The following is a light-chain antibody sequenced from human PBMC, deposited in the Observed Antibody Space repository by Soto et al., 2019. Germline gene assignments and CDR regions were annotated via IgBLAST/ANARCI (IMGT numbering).Light chain of an antibody. CDR3: QQLNSYPLP. CDR1: QGISSY. CDR2: AAS. V-gene: IGKV1-9*01. J-gene: IGKJ4*01. Sequence: DIQLTQSPSFLSASVGDRVTITCRASQGISSYLAWYQQKPGKAPRILIYAASTLQSGVPSRFSGSGSGTEFTLTISSLQPEDFATYYCQQLNSYPLPFGGGTKVEIK.